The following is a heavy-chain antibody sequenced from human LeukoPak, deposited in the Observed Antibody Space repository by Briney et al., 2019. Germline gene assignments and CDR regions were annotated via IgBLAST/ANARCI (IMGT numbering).Heavy chain of an antibody. V-gene: IGHV2-5*02. CDR1: GFSLPTSGVG. J-gene: IGHJ4*02. D-gene: IGHD2-2*01. CDR2: IYWDDDK. CDR3: ACRGTSPANFNY. Sequence: SGPTLVNPTQTLMLPCTFSGFSLPTSGVGVGWIRQPPGKALEWLALIYWDDDKRYSPSLKSRLTITKDTSKKRVVLTLTNPELVDTATYYCACRGTSPANFNYWGQGTLVTVSS.